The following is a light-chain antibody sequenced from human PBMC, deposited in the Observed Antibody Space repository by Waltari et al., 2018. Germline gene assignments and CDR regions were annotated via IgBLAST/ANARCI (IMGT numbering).Light chain of an antibody. CDR3: AAWDDSLNGVV. CDR1: SSNTGSNP. V-gene: IGLV1-44*01. Sequence: QSVLTQPPSASGIPGQRVTISCSGSSSNTGSNPVTWSQQLPGTAPKLLSYSNNQRPSGVPDRFSGSKSGTSASLAISGLQSEDEADYYCAAWDDSLNGVVFGGGTKLTVL. J-gene: IGLJ2*01. CDR2: SNN.